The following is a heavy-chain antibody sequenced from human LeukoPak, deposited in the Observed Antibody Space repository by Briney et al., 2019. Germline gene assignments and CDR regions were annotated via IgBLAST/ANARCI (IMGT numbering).Heavy chain of an antibody. CDR1: NDSFSSHY. J-gene: IGHJ3*02. D-gene: IGHD4-17*01. V-gene: IGHV4-59*11. CDR2: VSYIGST. Sequence: SETLSLTCAVSNDSFSSHYWTWIRQPPGKGLEWIGYVSYIGSTNYNPSLKSRVTISIDTSKNQFPLKLTSVTAADTAVYYCARDLVTVTKGFDIWGQGTMVSVSS. CDR3: ARDLVTVTKGFDI.